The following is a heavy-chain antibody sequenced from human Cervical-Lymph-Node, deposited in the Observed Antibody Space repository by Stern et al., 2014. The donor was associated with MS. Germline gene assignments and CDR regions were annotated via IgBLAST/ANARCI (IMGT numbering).Heavy chain of an antibody. D-gene: IGHD1-26*01. Sequence: VQLVESGAEVKKPGASVKVTCKASENTFTGYYIHWVRQVPGQGLEWMGWINPNSGSQNYAQRFQDRVSLTSDTSNTLAYMELDRLTSDDTAVYYCARISLGSGIDYWGQGSLVTVSS. CDR3: ARISLGSGIDY. CDR1: ENTFTGYY. V-gene: IGHV1-2*02. J-gene: IGHJ4*02. CDR2: INPNSGSQ.